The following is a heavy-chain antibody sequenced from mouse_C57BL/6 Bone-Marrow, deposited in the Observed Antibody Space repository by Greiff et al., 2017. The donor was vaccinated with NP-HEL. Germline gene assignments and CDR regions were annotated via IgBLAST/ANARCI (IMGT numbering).Heavy chain of an antibody. J-gene: IGHJ4*01. CDR2: IHPNSGTT. CDR3: ARLCSNYFYYYAMDY. CDR1: GYTFTSYW. V-gene: IGHV1-64*01. Sequence: QVQLQQPGAGLVKPGASLKFSCKASGYTFTSYWMHWVQQSPGQGLEWIGLIHPNSGTTNYTETFKSQATLTVDKSSSTAYMQLSSLTSEDSAVYDCARLCSNYFYYYAMDYWGQGTSVTVSS. D-gene: IGHD2-5*01.